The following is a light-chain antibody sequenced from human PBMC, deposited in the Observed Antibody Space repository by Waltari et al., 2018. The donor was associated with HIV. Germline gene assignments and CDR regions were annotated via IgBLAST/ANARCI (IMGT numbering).Light chain of an antibody. CDR1: QDIGNH. CDR2: SAS. Sequence: DIHMTQSPSSLSASVGCRVTITCRASQDIGNHLSWYRQKPGRAPELLIYSASNLETGVPSKFSGRGSGTTFIFTINSLQSEDSATYYCQQFSSLPITFGPGTTVDVK. J-gene: IGKJ3*01. CDR3: QQFSSLPIT. V-gene: IGKV1-33*01.